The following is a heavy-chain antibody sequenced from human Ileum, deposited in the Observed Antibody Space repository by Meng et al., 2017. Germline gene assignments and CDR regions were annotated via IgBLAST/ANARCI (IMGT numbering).Heavy chain of an antibody. V-gene: IGHV1-3*01. J-gene: IGHJ4*02. CDR1: GYTFRNYP. CDR2: INAGNGNI. D-gene: IGHD1-1*01. CDR3: ARENDNWNYFDY. Sequence: QVQLVPAGAEVKKVGASVKVFCTASGYTFRNYPLHWVRQAPGQRPEWMGWINAGNGNIKISQKFQGRITITSDTSATAYMELSSLRSEDTAVYFCARENDNWNYFDYWGQGSLVTVSS.